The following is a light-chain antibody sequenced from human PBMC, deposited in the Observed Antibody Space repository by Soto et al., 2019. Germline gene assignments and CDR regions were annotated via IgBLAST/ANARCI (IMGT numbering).Light chain of an antibody. J-gene: IGKJ1*01. CDR1: QTISSW. Sequence: DIQMTQSPSALSASVGDRVTITCRASQTISSWLAWYQQKPGEAPRLLIYQASSLETEVPSRFSGSGSGTEFTLTISSLQPGDFATYYYQQYNSYSLTFGQGTKVDIK. CDR3: QQYNSYSLT. V-gene: IGKV1-5*03. CDR2: QAS.